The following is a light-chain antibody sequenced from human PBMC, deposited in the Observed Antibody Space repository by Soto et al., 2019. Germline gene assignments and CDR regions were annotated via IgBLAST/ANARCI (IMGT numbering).Light chain of an antibody. V-gene: IGLV2-23*01. CDR1: SSDVGSYNL. J-gene: IGLJ2*01. CDR2: EDS. CDR3: CSFAGSVL. Sequence: QSALTQPASVSGSPGQSITISCTGTSSDVGSYNLVSWYQQHPGKAPKLMIYEDSKRPSGVSNRFSGSKSGNTASLTISGLQAEDEAYYYCCSFAGSVLFGGGTKVTVL.